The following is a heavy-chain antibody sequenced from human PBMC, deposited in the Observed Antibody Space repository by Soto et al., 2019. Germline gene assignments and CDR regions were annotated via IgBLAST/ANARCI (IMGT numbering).Heavy chain of an antibody. J-gene: IGHJ6*02. CDR3: AKQRGSGNDYYYNYGMDV. V-gene: IGHV5-51*01. D-gene: IGHD1-26*01. CDR2: IYPGDSDI. Sequence: PGESLKISCKASGYSFATYWIGWVRQMPGKGLEWMGIIYPGDSDIRYSPSFEGQVTISADKSISTAYLQWGSLKASDTAKYYCAKQRGSGNDYYYNYGMDVWGQGTTVTVSS. CDR1: GYSFATYW.